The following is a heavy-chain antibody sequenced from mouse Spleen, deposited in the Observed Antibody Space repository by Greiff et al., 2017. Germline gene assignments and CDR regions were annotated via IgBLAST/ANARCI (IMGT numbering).Heavy chain of an antibody. J-gene: IGHJ2*01. Sequence: EVKVEESGGGLVKPGGSLKLSCAASGFTFSSYAMSWVRQTPEKRLEWVATISSGGSYTYYPDSVKGRFTISRDNAKNTLYLQMSSLRSEDTAMYYCARQGGTGSYFDYWGQGTTLTVSS. CDR2: ISSGGSYT. V-gene: IGHV5-9-3*01. CDR3: ARQGGTGSYFDY. D-gene: IGHD4-1*01. CDR1: GFTFSSYA.